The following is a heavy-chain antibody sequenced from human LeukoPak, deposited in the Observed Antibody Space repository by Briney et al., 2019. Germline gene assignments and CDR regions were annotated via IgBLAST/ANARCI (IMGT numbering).Heavy chain of an antibody. V-gene: IGHV4-61*02. J-gene: IGHJ6*03. Sequence: SETLSLTCTVSGGSISSGSYYWSWIRQPAGKGLEWIGRIYTSGSTNYNPSLKSRVTISVDMSKNQFSLKLSSVTAADTAVYYCARHYCSSTSCYTNYYYYMDVWGKGTTVTVSS. CDR2: IYTSGST. CDR1: GGSISSGSYY. CDR3: ARHYCSSTSCYTNYYYYMDV. D-gene: IGHD2-2*02.